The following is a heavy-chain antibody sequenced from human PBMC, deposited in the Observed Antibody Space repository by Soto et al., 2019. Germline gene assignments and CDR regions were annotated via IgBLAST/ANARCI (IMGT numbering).Heavy chain of an antibody. CDR3: ARVAYGYCSGGSCYWDRTPGYYGMEV. V-gene: IGHV3-7*01. Sequence: LRRSCSASGFTFSSYWMSWVRQAPWKGLEWVANINQDGSEKYYVDSVKGRFTISRDNAKNSLYLQMKSLRAEDTAVYYCARVAYGYCSGGSCYWDRTPGYYGMEVWGEGTTVTVSS. CDR2: INQDGSEK. D-gene: IGHD2-15*01. J-gene: IGHJ6*04. CDR1: GFTFSSYW.